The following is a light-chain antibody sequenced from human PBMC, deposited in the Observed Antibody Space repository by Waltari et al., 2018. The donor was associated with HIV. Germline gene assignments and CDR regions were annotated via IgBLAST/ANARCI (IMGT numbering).Light chain of an antibody. CDR1: RNDIFNYNY. Sequence: QSALTQPASVSGSPGPSITISCTGARNDIFNYNYVSWYQQHPAKAPKLIIYDVTSRPSGVSNRFSASKSGNTASLTISGLQADDEADYYCSSYTNNNTLIFGGGTKLTVL. J-gene: IGLJ2*01. CDR2: DVT. CDR3: SSYTNNNTLI. V-gene: IGLV2-14*03.